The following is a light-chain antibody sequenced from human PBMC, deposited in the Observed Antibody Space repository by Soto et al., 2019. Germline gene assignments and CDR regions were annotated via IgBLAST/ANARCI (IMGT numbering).Light chain of an antibody. Sequence: DIQMTQSPSTLSASVGDRVTITCRASQSISSWLAWYQQKPGKAPKVLIYKASSLESGVPSRFSGSGSGTEFTLTIHSLQHDDFATYYCQQYDSYPRTLGQGTKEENK. CDR2: KAS. CDR1: QSISSW. CDR3: QQYDSYPRT. J-gene: IGKJ1*01. V-gene: IGKV1-5*03.